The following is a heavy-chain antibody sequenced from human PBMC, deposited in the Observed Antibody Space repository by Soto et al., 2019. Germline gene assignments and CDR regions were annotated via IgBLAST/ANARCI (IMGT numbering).Heavy chain of an antibody. V-gene: IGHV4-59*08. Sequence: QVQLQESGPGLVKPSETLSLTCTVSGGSISSYYWSWIRQPPGKGLEWIGYIYYSGSTNSNPSLNGRVTISVDTSKHQFSLKLSSVTAADTAVYYCARPVCSGGSCYSGDFDIWGQGTMVTVSS. D-gene: IGHD2-15*01. CDR3: ARPVCSGGSCYSGDFDI. CDR1: GGSISSYY. CDR2: IYYSGST. J-gene: IGHJ3*02.